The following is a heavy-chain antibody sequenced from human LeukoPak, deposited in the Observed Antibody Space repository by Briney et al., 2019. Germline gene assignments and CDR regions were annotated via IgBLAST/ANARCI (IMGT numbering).Heavy chain of an antibody. V-gene: IGHV3-21*04. Sequence: GGSLRLSCAASGFTFSSHSMTWVRQAPGKGLEWVSSITISSSYIFYADSVKGRFTISRDNAKNSLYLQMNSLRTEDTALYYCAKDLSSGYVVLDYWGQGTLVTVSS. D-gene: IGHD5-12*01. CDR2: ITISSSYI. CDR3: AKDLSSGYVVLDY. J-gene: IGHJ4*02. CDR1: GFTFSSHS.